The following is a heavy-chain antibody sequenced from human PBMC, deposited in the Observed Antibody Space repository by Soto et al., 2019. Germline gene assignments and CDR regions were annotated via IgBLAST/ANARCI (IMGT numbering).Heavy chain of an antibody. CDR2: IYYSGST. D-gene: IGHD2-15*01. CDR1: GCSVSSGGYY. CDR3: ARSEDINYYYYMDV. J-gene: IGHJ6*03. V-gene: IGHV4-31*03. Sequence: SETLSLTCTVSGCSVSSGGYYWSWIRQHPGKGLEWIGYIYYSGSTYYHPSLKSRITISIDTSKNQFSLKLSSVTAADTAVYFCARSEDINYYYYMDVWGKGTTVTVSS.